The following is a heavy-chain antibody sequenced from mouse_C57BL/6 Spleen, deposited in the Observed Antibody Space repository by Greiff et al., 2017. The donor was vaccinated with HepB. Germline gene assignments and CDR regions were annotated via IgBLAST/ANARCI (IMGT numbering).Heavy chain of an antibody. CDR1: GFTFSSYA. D-gene: IGHD2-1*01. V-gene: IGHV5-4*01. J-gene: IGHJ3*01. Sequence: EVKVVESGGGLVKPGGSLKLSCAASGFTFSSYAMSWVRQTPEKRLEWVATISDGGSYTYYPDNVKGRFTISRDNAKNNLYLQMSHLKSEDTAMYYCARDYYGNYWAYWGQGTLVTVSA. CDR3: ARDYYGNYWAY. CDR2: ISDGGSYT.